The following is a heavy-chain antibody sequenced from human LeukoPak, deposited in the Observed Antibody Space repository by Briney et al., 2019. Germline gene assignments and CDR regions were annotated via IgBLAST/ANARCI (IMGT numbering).Heavy chain of an antibody. CDR3: ARGDGATPPDVFDI. CDR2: ISSSSTYI. Sequence: GGSLTLSCVASGFTFSSYSMNWVRQAPAKGLQWVSSISSSSTYIYYADSVKGRFSTSSDNAKNSLYLQMNSLRGEDTAVYYCARGDGATPPDVFDIWGQGTMVTVSS. V-gene: IGHV3-21*01. D-gene: IGHD3-10*01. J-gene: IGHJ3*02. CDR1: GFTFSSYS.